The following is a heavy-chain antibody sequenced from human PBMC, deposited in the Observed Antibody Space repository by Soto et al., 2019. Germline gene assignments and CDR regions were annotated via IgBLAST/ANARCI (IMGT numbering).Heavy chain of an antibody. J-gene: IGHJ5*02. CDR1: GFTFSTFV. CDR2: ISTSGDRT. V-gene: IGHV3-23*01. Sequence: EVQLLESGGDLVQPGGSLRLSCAASGFTFSTFVMNWVRQAPGEGLEWLSAISTSGDRTYYADSVKGRFTISRDNSKTNLYLQKHSLGGETTAIYYCAKNYTSGGGGPNWFDPWGQGTLVTVSS. D-gene: IGHD3-10*01. CDR3: AKNYTSGGGGPNWFDP.